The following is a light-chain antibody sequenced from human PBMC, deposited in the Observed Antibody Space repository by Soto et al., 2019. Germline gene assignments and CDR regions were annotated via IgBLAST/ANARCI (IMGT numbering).Light chain of an antibody. CDR2: DTS. V-gene: IGLV7-46*01. CDR3: LLSYSGATVV. CDR1: TGAVTSGHY. Sequence: QAVVTQEPSLTVSPGGTGTLTCGSSTGAVTSGHYPYWFQQKPGQAPRTLIYDTSNKHSWTPARFSGSLLGGKAALTLSGAQPEDEAEYYCLLSYSGATVVFVGGTKLTV. J-gene: IGLJ2*01.